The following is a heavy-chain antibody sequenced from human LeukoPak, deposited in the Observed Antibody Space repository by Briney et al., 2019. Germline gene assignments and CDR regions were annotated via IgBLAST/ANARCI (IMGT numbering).Heavy chain of an antibody. J-gene: IGHJ4*02. V-gene: IGHV3-9*01. CDR3: AKDVCSGGSCYAEFDY. Sequence: GGSLRLSCAASGFTFDDYAMHWVRQAPGKGLEWVSGISWNSGSIGYADSVKGRFTISRDNAKNSLYLQMNSLRAEDTALYYCAKDVCSGGSCYAEFDYWGQGTVVTVSS. CDR2: ISWNSGSI. D-gene: IGHD2-15*01. CDR1: GFTFDDYA.